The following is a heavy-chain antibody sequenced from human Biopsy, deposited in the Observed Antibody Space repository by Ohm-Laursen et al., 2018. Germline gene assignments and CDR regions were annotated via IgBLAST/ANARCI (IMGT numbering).Heavy chain of an antibody. D-gene: IGHD3-22*01. CDR2: ITLSGSYV. CDR1: GFSFSDYN. V-gene: IGHV3-21*01. CDR3: VTDPYYYDRQFNS. Sequence: SLRLSCSASGFSFSDYNMNWVRQAPGRGLEWVSSITLSGSYVYYADSVKGRFTISRDDAKSTLYLQMNSLRAEDTAVYYCVTDPYYYDRQFNSWGQGTLVTVSS. J-gene: IGHJ4*02.